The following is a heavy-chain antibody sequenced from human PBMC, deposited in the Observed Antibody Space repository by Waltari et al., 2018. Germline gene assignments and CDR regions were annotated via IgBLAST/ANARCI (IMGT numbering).Heavy chain of an antibody. CDR1: GGSISSSSYY. J-gene: IGHJ4*02. D-gene: IGHD5-18*01. V-gene: IGHV4-39*01. Sequence: QLQLQESGPGLVKPSETLSLTCTVSGGSISSSSYYWGWIRQPPGKGLEWIGSIYYSVSTYYNPSLKSRVTISVDTSKNQFSLKLSSVTAADTAVYYCARQAGYSYGYFDYWGQGTLVTVSS. CDR2: IYYSVST. CDR3: ARQAGYSYGYFDY.